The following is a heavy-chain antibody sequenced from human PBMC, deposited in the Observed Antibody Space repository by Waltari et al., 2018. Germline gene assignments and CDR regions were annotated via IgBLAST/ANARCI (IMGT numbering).Heavy chain of an antibody. D-gene: IGHD6-6*01. Sequence: QVQLQESGPGLVKPSETLSLTCAVSGYSISSGYYWGWIRQPPGKGLEWIGCSYHSGSTYDNPSLKSRVTISVDTSKTQFSLKLSSGTAADTAVYYCARGGIAARRGYFDYWGQGTLVTVSS. V-gene: IGHV4-38-2*01. CDR2: SYHSGST. CDR3: ARGGIAARRGYFDY. J-gene: IGHJ4*02. CDR1: GYSISSGYY.